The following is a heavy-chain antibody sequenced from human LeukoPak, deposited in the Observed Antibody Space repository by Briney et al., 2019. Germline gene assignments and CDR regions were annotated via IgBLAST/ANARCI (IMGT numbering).Heavy chain of an antibody. J-gene: IGHJ4*02. CDR2: IYHSGST. CDR3: ARGGYCSSTSCYVFDS. Sequence: PSETLSLTCAVSGGSIIISNWWSWVRQPPGKGLEWIGEIYHSGSTNYNPSLKSRVTISVDKSKSQFSLELTSVTAADTALYYCARGGYCSSTSCYVFDSWGQGTLVTVSS. V-gene: IGHV4-4*02. CDR1: GGSIIISNW. D-gene: IGHD2-2*01.